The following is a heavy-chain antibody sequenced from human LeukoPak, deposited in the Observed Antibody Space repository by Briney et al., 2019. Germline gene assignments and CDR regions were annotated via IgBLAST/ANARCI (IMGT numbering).Heavy chain of an antibody. D-gene: IGHD2-2*01. CDR1: RYTFTGYY. Sequence: ASVKVSCKASRYTFTGYYMHWVRQAPGQGLDWMGWNNPNSGGTNYAQKFQGWVTMTRDTSISTAYMELSRLKSDDTAVYYCARATEDIVVVPAARRVWFDPWGQGTLVTVSS. J-gene: IGHJ5*02. V-gene: IGHV1-2*04. CDR2: NNPNSGGT. CDR3: ARATEDIVVVPAARRVWFDP.